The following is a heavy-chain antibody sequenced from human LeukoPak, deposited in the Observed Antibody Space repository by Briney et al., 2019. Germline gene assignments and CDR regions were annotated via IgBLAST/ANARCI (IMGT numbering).Heavy chain of an antibody. Sequence: GESLKISCKGSGYDFTSYWIGWVRQMPGKGLEWMGIIYPGDSDTRYSPSFQGQVTISADKSISTAYLQWSGLKASDTAMYYCARQRRNGGIAASNDAFDIWGQGTMVTVSS. CDR1: GYDFTSYW. J-gene: IGHJ3*02. D-gene: IGHD6-13*01. CDR3: ARQRRNGGIAASNDAFDI. V-gene: IGHV5-51*01. CDR2: IYPGDSDT.